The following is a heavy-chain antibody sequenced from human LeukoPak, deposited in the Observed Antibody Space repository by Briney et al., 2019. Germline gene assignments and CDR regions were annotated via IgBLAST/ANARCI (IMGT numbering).Heavy chain of an antibody. J-gene: IGHJ4*02. CDR1: GFTFSSYS. V-gene: IGHV3-21*01. CDR3: ARGATGTTALVDY. Sequence: GGSLRLSCAASGFTFSSYSMNWVRQAPGKGLEWVSSISSSSSYIYYADSVKGRFTISRDNAKNSLYLQMNSLRAEDTAVYYCARGATGTTALVDYWGQGTLVTASS. CDR2: ISSSSSYI. D-gene: IGHD1-1*01.